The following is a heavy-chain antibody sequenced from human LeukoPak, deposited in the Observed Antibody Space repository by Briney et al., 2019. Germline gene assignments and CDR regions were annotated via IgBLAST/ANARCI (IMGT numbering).Heavy chain of an antibody. CDR1: GFTFSSYA. CDR3: AKDNSEYYYDSSGYPALDY. Sequence: PGGSLRLSCAASGFTFSSYAMSWVRQAPGKGLEWVSAISGSGGSTYYADSVKGRFTISRDNSKNTLYLQMNSLRAEDTAVYYCAKDNSEYYYDSSGYPALDYWGQGTLVTVSS. V-gene: IGHV3-23*01. J-gene: IGHJ4*02. CDR2: ISGSGGST. D-gene: IGHD3-22*01.